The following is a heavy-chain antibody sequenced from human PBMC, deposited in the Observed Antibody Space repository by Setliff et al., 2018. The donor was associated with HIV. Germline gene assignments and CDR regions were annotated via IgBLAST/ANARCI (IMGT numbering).Heavy chain of an antibody. CDR1: GFTFSSYS. V-gene: IGHV3-21*04. Sequence: GGSLRLSCAASGFTFSSYSMNWVRQAPGKGLEWVSSISSSSSYIYYADSMRGRFTISRDNSKNTLYLQMNSLRAEDTAVYYCARGKWDAFDIWGQGTMVTVSS. J-gene: IGHJ3*02. CDR3: ARGKWDAFDI. CDR2: ISSSSSYI. D-gene: IGHD1-26*01.